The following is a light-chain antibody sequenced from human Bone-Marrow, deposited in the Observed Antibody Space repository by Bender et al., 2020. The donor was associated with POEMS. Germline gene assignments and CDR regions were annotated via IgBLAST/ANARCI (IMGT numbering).Light chain of an antibody. CDR3: CSYAGSNSL. V-gene: IGLV2-23*02. CDR1: DSDIGTYDL. Sequence: QSALTQPASVSGSPGQSITISCTGTDSDIGTYDLVSWYQQFSGKAPKLLLFEVVKRPSGVSDRFSGAKSGNTASLTISGLQAEDEADYYCCSYAGSNSLFGGGTKLTVL. CDR2: EVV. J-gene: IGLJ2*01.